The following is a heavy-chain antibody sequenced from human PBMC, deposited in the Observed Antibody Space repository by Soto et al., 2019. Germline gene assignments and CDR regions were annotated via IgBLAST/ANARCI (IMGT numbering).Heavy chain of an antibody. CDR2: ISSSGTGI. J-gene: IGHJ3*02. V-gene: IGHV3-11*01. CDR3: ASAFSDAFDI. Sequence: QVQLVESGGGLVKPGGSLRLSCAASGFTFSDYYMTWIRQAPGKGLEWVSYISSSGTGIYYADSVKGRFTISRDNAKKSLYLQMSSLRAEDTAVYYCASAFSDAFDIWGQGTMVTVSP. CDR1: GFTFSDYY.